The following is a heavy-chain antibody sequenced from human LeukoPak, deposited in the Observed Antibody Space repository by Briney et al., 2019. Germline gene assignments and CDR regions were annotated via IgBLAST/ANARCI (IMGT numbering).Heavy chain of an antibody. CDR3: ATLLSGYYDILTGYYEYFQH. Sequence: GASVKVSCKVSGYTLTELSMHWVRQAPGKGLEWMGGFDPEDGETIYAQKFQGRVTMTEDTSTDTAYTELSSLRSEDTAVYYCATLLSGYYDILTGYYEYFQHWGQGTLVTVSS. CDR1: GYTLTELS. V-gene: IGHV1-24*01. CDR2: FDPEDGET. J-gene: IGHJ1*01. D-gene: IGHD3-9*01.